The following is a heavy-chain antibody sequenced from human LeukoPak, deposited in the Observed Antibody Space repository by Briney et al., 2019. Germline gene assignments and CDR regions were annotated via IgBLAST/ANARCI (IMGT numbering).Heavy chain of an antibody. D-gene: IGHD3-22*01. CDR1: GGSISSSSYY. CDR3: ARVEIYYDSSGYYWPHWFDP. CDR2: IYYSGST. V-gene: IGHV4-39*07. Sequence: KPSETLSLTCTVSGGSISSSSYYWGWIRQPPGKGLEWIGSIYYSGSTYYNPSLRSRVTISVDTSKNQFSLKLSSVTAADTAVYYCARVEIYYDSSGYYWPHWFDPWGQGTLVTVSS. J-gene: IGHJ5*02.